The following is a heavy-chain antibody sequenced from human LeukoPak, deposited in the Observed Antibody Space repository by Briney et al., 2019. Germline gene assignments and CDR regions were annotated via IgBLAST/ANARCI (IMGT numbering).Heavy chain of an antibody. CDR1: GYTFTSYY. Sequence: ASVTVSYKASGYTFTSYYMHWVRQAPGQGLEWMGVINPSGGSTSYAQKFQGRVTMTRDTSTSTVYMELSSLRSEDTAVYYCARDRYRDYYDSSGYYYFDYWGQGTLVTVSS. V-gene: IGHV1-46*01. D-gene: IGHD3-22*01. J-gene: IGHJ4*02. CDR2: INPSGGST. CDR3: ARDRYRDYYDSSGYYYFDY.